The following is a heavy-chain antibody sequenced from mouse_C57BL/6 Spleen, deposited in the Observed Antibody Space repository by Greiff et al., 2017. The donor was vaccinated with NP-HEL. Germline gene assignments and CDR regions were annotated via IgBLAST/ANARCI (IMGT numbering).Heavy chain of an antibody. Sequence: QVQLQQPGAELVKPGASVKMSCKASGYTFTSYWITWVKRRPGQGLEWIGDIYPGSGSTNYNEEFKSKATLTVDPSSSTASMQLSSLRAEDSAVYYCARLGDYGVFDYWGKGTTRTVSS. J-gene: IGHJ2*01. V-gene: IGHV1-55*01. CDR2: IYPGSGST. D-gene: IGHD2-4*01. CDR3: ARLGDYGVFDY. CDR1: GYTFTSYW.